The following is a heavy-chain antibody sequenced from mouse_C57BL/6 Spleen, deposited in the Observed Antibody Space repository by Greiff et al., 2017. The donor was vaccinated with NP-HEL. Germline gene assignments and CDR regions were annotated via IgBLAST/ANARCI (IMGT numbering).Heavy chain of an antibody. CDR2: IDPSDSYT. CDR3: ARSLSTTVVAPFAY. CDR1: GYTFTSYW. J-gene: IGHJ3*01. Sequence: QVQLQQPGAELVMPGASVKLSCKASGYTFTSYWMHWVKQRPGQGLEWIGEIDPSDSYTNYNQKFKGKSTWTVDKSSSTAYMQLSSLTSEDSAVYYCARSLSTTVVAPFAYWGQGTLVTVSA. D-gene: IGHD1-1*01. V-gene: IGHV1-69*01.